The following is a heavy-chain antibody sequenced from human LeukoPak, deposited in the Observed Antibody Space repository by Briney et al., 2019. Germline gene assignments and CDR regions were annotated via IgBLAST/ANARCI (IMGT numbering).Heavy chain of an antibody. D-gene: IGHD6-19*01. CDR2: INSDGSST. CDR3: AKDHLPGIVVADRDY. V-gene: IGHV3-74*01. CDR1: GFTFSSYW. Sequence: GGSLRLSCAASGFTFSSYWMHWVRQAPGKGLVWVSRINSDGSSTSYADSVKGRFTISRDNSKNTLYLQINSLRAEDTAVYYCAKDHLPGIVVADRDYWGQGTLVTVSS. J-gene: IGHJ4*02.